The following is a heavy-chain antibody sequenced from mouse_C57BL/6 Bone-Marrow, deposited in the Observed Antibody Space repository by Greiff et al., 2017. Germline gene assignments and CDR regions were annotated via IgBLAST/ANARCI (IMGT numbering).Heavy chain of an antibody. CDR1: GFTFSSYG. D-gene: IGHD2-4*01. V-gene: IGHV5-6*01. CDR2: ISSGGSYT. Sequence: EVQRVQSGGDLVKPGGSLKLSCAASGFTFSSYGMSWVRQTPDKRLEWVATISSGGSYTYYPDSVKGRFTISRDNAKNTLYLQMSSLKSEDTAMYYCARPGGLRRRAWFAYWGQGTLVTVSA. CDR3: ARPGGLRRRAWFAY. J-gene: IGHJ3*01.